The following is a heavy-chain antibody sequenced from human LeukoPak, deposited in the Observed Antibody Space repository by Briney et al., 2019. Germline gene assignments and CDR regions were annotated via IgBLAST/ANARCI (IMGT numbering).Heavy chain of an antibody. CDR1: GGSISSGGYY. CDR2: IYYSGST. J-gene: IGHJ4*02. D-gene: IGHD1-1*01. Sequence: SETLSLTCTVSGGSISSGGYYWSWIRQHPGKGLERIGYIYYSGSTYYNPSLKSRVTISVDTSKNQFSLKLSSVTAADTAVYYCASRNWNYDDYWGQGTLVTVSS. CDR3: ASRNWNYDDY. V-gene: IGHV4-31*03.